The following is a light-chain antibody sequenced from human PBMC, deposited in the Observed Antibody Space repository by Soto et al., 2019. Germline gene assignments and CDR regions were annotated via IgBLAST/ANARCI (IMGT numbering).Light chain of an antibody. Sequence: QSLLTQPPSVSAAPGQKVTISCSGSSSNIGNNHVSWHQQLPGTAPKLLIYDNNKRPSGIPDRFSGSKSGTSATLGITGLQTGDEADYYCGTWDSGLSAGVFGGGTKLTVL. CDR3: GTWDSGLSAGV. CDR2: DNN. CDR1: SSNIGNNH. J-gene: IGLJ3*02. V-gene: IGLV1-51*01.